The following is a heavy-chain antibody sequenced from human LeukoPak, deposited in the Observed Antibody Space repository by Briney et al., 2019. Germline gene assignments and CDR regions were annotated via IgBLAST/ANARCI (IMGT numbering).Heavy chain of an antibody. CDR3: ARDLGYCSGGSCYSAWFDP. CDR1: GFTFSSYA. CDR2: ISYDGSNK. J-gene: IGHJ5*02. V-gene: IGHV3-30-3*01. D-gene: IGHD2-15*01. Sequence: PGGSLRLSCAASGFTFSSYAMHWVRQAPGKGLEWVAVISYDGSNKYYADSVKGRFTISRDNAKNSLYLQMNSLRAEDTAVYYCARDLGYCSGGSCYSAWFDPWGQGTLVTVSS.